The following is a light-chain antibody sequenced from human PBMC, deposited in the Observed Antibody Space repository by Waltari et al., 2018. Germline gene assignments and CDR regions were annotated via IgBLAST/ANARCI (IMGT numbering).Light chain of an antibody. CDR3: QQFQSHLRT. Sequence: DIVMTQSPESLAVSLGERATIPCKSSQSVLHSSNNKNYFAWYQQKPGQPPKLLIYCASTRKSGVPDRFSGSGSGTDFTLTISSLQAEDVAVYYCQQFQSHLRTFGQGTKVEIK. CDR1: QSVLHSSNNKNY. J-gene: IGKJ1*01. CDR2: CAS. V-gene: IGKV4-1*01.